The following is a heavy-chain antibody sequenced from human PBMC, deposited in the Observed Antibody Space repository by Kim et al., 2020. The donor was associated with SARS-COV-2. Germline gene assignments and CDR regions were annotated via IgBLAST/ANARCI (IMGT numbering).Heavy chain of an antibody. Sequence: GGSLRLSCAASGFTFSSYGMHWVRQAPGKGLEWVAVISYDGSNKYYADSVKGRFTISRDNSKNTLYLQMNSLRAEDTAVYYCAKAGYDSSGYYPLDYWGQGTLVTVSS. D-gene: IGHD3-22*01. CDR1: GFTFSSYG. CDR3: AKAGYDSSGYYPLDY. J-gene: IGHJ4*02. CDR2: ISYDGSNK. V-gene: IGHV3-30*18.